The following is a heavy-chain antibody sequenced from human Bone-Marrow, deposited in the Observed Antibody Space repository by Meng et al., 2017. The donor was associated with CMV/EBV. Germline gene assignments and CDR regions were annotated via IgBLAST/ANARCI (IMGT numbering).Heavy chain of an antibody. CDR3: AKDEGDWYWYFDL. Sequence: EALKISCAASGFTFSSYAMSWVRQAPGKGLEWVSTISGSGVSTYYADSVKGRFTIYRHNSKNTLYLHMNSLRADDTAVFYCAKDEGDWYWYFDLWGRGTLVTVSS. J-gene: IGHJ2*01. V-gene: IGHV3-23*01. CDR2: ISGSGVST. D-gene: IGHD2-21*01. CDR1: GFTFSSYA.